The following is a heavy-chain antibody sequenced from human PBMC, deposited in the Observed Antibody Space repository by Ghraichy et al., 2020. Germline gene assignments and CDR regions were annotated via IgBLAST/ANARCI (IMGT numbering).Heavy chain of an antibody. D-gene: IGHD6-19*01. Sequence: SVKVSCKASGGTFSSYAISWVRQAPGQGLEWMGGIIPIFGTANYAQKFQGRVTITADESTSTAYMELSSLRSEDTAVYYCARANFSQWLVTYYYYGMDVWGQGTTVTVSS. J-gene: IGHJ6*02. CDR1: GGTFSSYA. CDR2: IIPIFGTA. CDR3: ARANFSQWLVTYYYYGMDV. V-gene: IGHV1-69*13.